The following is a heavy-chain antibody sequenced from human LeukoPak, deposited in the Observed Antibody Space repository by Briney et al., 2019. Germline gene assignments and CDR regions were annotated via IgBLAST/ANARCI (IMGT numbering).Heavy chain of an antibody. Sequence: GGSLRLSCAASGFTFSSHWMHWVRQAPGKGLVSVSRINSDGSSTSHADSVKGRYTISRDNAKNTVYLQMNSLRAEDTAVYYCARGDSGSYRFDYWGQGTVVTVSS. CDR1: GFTFSSHW. CDR3: ARGDSGSYRFDY. V-gene: IGHV3-74*01. J-gene: IGHJ4*02. CDR2: INSDGSST. D-gene: IGHD1-26*01.